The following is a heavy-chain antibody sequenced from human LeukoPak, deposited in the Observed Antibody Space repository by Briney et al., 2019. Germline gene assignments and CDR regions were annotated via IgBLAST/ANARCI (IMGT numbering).Heavy chain of an antibody. CDR1: GYTYTGCH. CDR2: INPNSGGT. CDR3: ARGSVFRWFGELLFPFDY. D-gene: IGHD3-10*01. V-gene: IGHV1-2*02. Sequence: GASVKVSCKASGYTYTGCHMHWVRQAPGQGLEWMGWINPNSGGTNYAQKFQGRVTMTRDTSISTAYMELSRLRSDDTAVYYCARGSVFRWFGELLFPFDYWGQGTLVTVSS. J-gene: IGHJ4*02.